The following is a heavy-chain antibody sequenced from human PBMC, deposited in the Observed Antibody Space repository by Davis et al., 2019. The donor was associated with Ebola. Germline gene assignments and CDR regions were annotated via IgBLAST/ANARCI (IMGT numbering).Heavy chain of an antibody. CDR1: GDSISTYS. D-gene: IGHD1-1*01. CDR2: ISNIGWT. J-gene: IGHJ6*03. V-gene: IGHV4-59*01. CDR3: ARTTLPDPPSHYYFFMDV. Sequence: MPSETLSLTCTVSGDSISTYSWSWIRQPPGKGLEWIGYISNIGWTNYNASLKSRVTISVDTSKNPFSLRLSSVIAADTAVYYCARTTLPDPPSHYYFFMDVWGKGTTVTVSS.